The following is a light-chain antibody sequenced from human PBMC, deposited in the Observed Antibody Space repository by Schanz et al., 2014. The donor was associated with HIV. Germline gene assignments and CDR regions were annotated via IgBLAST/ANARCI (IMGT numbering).Light chain of an antibody. CDR3: ATWDDSLNGVV. J-gene: IGLJ2*01. V-gene: IGLV1-44*01. CDR2: SDN. Sequence: QSVLTQPPSASGTPGQRVTISCSVSRSNIGSNTVNWYQHLPGSAPQLLIYSDNQRPSRVPDRFFGSKSGTSASLAISGLRSDDEAHYYCATWDDSLNGVVFGGGTQLTVL. CDR1: RSNIGSNT.